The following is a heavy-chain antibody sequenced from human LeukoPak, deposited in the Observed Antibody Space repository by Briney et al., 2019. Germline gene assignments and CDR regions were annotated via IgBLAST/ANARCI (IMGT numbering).Heavy chain of an antibody. J-gene: IGHJ4*02. CDR2: ISYDGSNK. Sequence: GGSLRLSCAASGFTFSIYAMHWVRQAPGKGLEWVAVISYDGSNKYYADSVKGRFTISRDNSKNTLYLQMNSLRAEDTAVYYCAREPGGYFGYWGQGTLVTVSS. D-gene: IGHD3-10*01. V-gene: IGHV3-30*04. CDR1: GFTFSIYA. CDR3: AREPGGYFGY.